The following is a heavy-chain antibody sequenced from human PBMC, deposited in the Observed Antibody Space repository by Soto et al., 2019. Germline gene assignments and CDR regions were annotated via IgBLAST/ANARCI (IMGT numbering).Heavy chain of an antibody. Sequence: QVQLQESGPRLVKPSETLSLTCTVSGDSVSSNSYYWSWIRQPPGKGLEYIGYIYYSGSTNYNSSLKSRVTISLDTSKNQFSLMLSSVTAADTAVYYCARAWKQPWGGMDVWGPGTTVTVSS. CDR2: IYYSGST. CDR1: GDSVSSNSYY. D-gene: IGHD6-13*01. CDR3: ARAWKQPWGGMDV. J-gene: IGHJ6*02. V-gene: IGHV4-61*01.